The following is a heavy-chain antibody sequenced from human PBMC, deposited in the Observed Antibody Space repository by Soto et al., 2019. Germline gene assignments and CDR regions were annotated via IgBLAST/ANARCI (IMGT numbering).Heavy chain of an antibody. CDR2: INPSGGST. D-gene: IGHD3-3*01. CDR3: ARDRGYDFWSGYPPYYFDY. V-gene: IGHV1-46*01. J-gene: IGHJ4*02. Sequence: GASVKVSSKASGYTKASYYMHWVRHAKKQGLEWMGIINPSGGSTSYAQKFQGRVTMTRDTSASTVYMELSSLRSEDTAVYYCARDRGYDFWSGYPPYYFDYWGQGTLVSVSS. CDR1: GYTKASYY.